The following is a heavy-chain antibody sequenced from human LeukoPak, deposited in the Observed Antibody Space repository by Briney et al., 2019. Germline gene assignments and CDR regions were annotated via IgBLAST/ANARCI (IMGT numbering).Heavy chain of an antibody. Sequence: SETLSLTCAVYGGSFSGYYWSWIRQPPGKGLEWIGYIYYSGSTNYNPSLKSRVTISVDTSKNQFSLKLSSVTAADTAVYYCARGNSGSSWGAFDIWGQGTMVTVSS. CDR1: GGSFSGYY. V-gene: IGHV4-59*01. J-gene: IGHJ3*02. CDR3: ARGNSGSSWGAFDI. D-gene: IGHD1-26*01. CDR2: IYYSGST.